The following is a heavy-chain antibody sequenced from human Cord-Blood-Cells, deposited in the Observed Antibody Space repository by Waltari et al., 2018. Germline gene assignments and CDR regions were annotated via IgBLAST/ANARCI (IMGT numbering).Heavy chain of an antibody. Sequence: QVQLVQSGAEVKKPGASVKVSCKASGYTFTSYDINWVRQATGQGLEWMGWMNPNSGNTGYAQKFQGRVTITRNTSISTAYMELSSLRSEDTAVYYCARGPIHDYSNYHDAFDIWGQGTMVTVSS. CDR3: ARGPIHDYSNYHDAFDI. D-gene: IGHD4-4*01. CDR1: GYTFTSYD. CDR2: MNPNSGNT. V-gene: IGHV1-8*03. J-gene: IGHJ3*02.